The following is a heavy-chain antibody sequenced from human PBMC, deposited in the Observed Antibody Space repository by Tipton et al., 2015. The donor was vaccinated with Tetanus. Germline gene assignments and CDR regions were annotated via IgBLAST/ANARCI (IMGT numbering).Heavy chain of an antibody. D-gene: IGHD6-19*01. CDR3: ARRNLSLAGFDY. Sequence: TLSLTCTVSGGSISSYYWSWIRQPPGKGLEWIGYIYYSGSTNYNPSLKSRVTISVDTSKNQFTLKLNSVTAADTAVYYCARRNLSLAGFDYWGPGTLVTVSS. CDR2: IYYSGST. J-gene: IGHJ4*02. CDR1: GGSISSYY. V-gene: IGHV4-59*08.